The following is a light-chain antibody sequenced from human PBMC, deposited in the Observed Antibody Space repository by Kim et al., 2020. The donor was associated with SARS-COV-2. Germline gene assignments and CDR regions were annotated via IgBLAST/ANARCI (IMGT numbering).Light chain of an antibody. CDR1: SSDVGTYIH. V-gene: IGLV2-14*04. CDR3: TSYTSSSTWV. Sequence: GQSITIPCRGTSSDVGTYIHVSWYQQHPGKAPRLMIYDVTKRPSGVSNRFSGSKSGNTASLTISGLQADDEADYYCTSYTSSSTWVFGGGTQLTVL. CDR2: DVT. J-gene: IGLJ3*02.